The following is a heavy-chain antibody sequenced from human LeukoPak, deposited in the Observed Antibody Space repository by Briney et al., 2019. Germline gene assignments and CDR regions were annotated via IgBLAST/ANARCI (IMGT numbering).Heavy chain of an antibody. V-gene: IGHV1-46*01. CDR1: GYTFTSYY. CDR3: ARDGVAASDYYYYYYMDV. J-gene: IGHJ6*03. D-gene: IGHD6-13*01. CDR2: INPSGGST. Sequence: GASVKVSCKASGYTFTSYYMHWVRQAPGQGLEWMGIINPSGGSTSYAQKFQGRVTMTRDMPTSTVYMELSSPRSEDTAVYYCARDGVAASDYYYYYYMDVWGKGTTVTVSS.